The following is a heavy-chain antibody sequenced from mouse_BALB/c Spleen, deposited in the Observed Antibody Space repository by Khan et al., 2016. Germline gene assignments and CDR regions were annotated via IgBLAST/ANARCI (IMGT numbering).Heavy chain of an antibody. D-gene: IGHD1-1*01. J-gene: IGHJ3*01. CDR3: ARDYVTPFAY. CDR2: INTETGEP. V-gene: IGHV9-2-1*01. Sequence: LVESGPELKKPGETVKISCKASGYTFTDYSMHWVKQAPGKGLKWMGWINTETGEPTYADDFKGRFAFSLETSASTAYLQINNLKNEDTATYFCARDYVTPFAYWGQGTLVTVSA. CDR1: GYTFTDYS.